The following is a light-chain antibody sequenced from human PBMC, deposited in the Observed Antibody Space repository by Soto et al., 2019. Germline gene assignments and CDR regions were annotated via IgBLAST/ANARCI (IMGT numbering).Light chain of an antibody. CDR3: QQDYNLPPT. J-gene: IGKJ1*01. Sequence: EIVMTQSPATLSLSPGERATLSCRASQSVSSSYLSWYQQKPGQAPRLLIYGASTRATGIPARFSGSGSGTDFTLTISSLQPEDFAVYYSQQDYNLPPTFGQGTKVEIK. V-gene: IGKV3D-7*01. CDR1: QSVSSSY. CDR2: GAS.